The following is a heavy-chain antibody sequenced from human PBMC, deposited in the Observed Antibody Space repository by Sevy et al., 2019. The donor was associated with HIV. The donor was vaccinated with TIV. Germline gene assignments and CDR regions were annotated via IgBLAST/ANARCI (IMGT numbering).Heavy chain of an antibody. CDR3: AKSYDYLWGSYRQGWFDP. Sequence: KQSQTLSLTCAVYGGSFNTYQWSWIRQPPGKGLEWIGEINHSGATNYSPSLKSRVTISADKSNNQFSLRLSSVTAADTAVYYCAKSYDYLWGSYRQGWFDPWGQGTLVTVSS. CDR1: GGSFNTYQ. CDR2: INHSGAT. V-gene: IGHV4-34*01. D-gene: IGHD3-16*02. J-gene: IGHJ5*02.